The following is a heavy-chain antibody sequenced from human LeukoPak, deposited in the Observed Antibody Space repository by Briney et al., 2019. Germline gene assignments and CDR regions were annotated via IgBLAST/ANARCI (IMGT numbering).Heavy chain of an antibody. CDR3: ARAGIAAAGNLY. D-gene: IGHD6-13*01. Sequence: GRSLRLSCAASGFTFSSYGMHWVRQAPGKGLEWVAVIWYDGSNKYYADSVKGRFTISRDNSKNTLYLQMNSLRAEDTAVYYCARAGIAAAGNLYWGQGTLVTVSS. CDR2: IWYDGSNK. V-gene: IGHV3-33*01. J-gene: IGHJ4*02. CDR1: GFTFSSYG.